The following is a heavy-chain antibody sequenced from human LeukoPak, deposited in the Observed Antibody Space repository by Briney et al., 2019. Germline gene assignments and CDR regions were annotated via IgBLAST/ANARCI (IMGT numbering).Heavy chain of an antibody. V-gene: IGHV3-53*01. CDR2: IYSGGST. D-gene: IGHD3-22*01. CDR3: AKWGYYYDSSGYFFDY. J-gene: IGHJ4*02. Sequence: GGSLRLSCAASGFTVSSNYMSWVRQAPGKGLEWVSVIYSGGSTYYAGSVKGRFTISRDNSKNTLYLQMNSLRAEDTAVYYCAKWGYYYDSSGYFFDYWGQGTLVTVSS. CDR1: GFTVSSNY.